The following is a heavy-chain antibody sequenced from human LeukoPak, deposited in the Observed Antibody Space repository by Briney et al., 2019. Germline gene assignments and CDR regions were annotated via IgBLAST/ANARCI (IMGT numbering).Heavy chain of an antibody. CDR2: INHRGSI. CDR1: GGSFTGYI. V-gene: IGHV4-34*01. J-gene: IGHJ4*02. CDR3: ARDMTTETIR. D-gene: IGHD4-17*01. Sequence: PSETLSLTCAVYGGSFTGYIWTWIRQPPGKGLEWIGEINHRGSINYNPSLKSRVTISKDTSKNHFSLKLCSVTAADTALYFCARDMTTETIRWGQGTLVTVSS.